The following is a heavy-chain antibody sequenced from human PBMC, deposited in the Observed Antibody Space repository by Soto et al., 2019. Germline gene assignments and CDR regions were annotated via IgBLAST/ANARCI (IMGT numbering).Heavy chain of an antibody. Sequence: GGSWRQSGAASEFTSSRYSMNCVRQAPGKGREWVSSISSSSSYIYYADSVKGRFTISRDNAKNSRYLQMNSLRAEATAVYYCARDGMAAVHSNYYYSGLDAWGQGTTVTVSS. CDR1: EFTSSRYS. V-gene: IGHV3-21*01. CDR2: ISSSSSYI. D-gene: IGHD6-13*01. J-gene: IGHJ6*02. CDR3: ARDGMAAVHSNYYYSGLDA.